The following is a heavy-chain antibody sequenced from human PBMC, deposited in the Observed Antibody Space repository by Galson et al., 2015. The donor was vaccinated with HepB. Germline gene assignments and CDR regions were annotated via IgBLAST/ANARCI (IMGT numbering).Heavy chain of an antibody. D-gene: IGHD2-2*01. CDR3: AKDGGVCSSTSCPISRYYFDY. V-gene: IGHV3-23*01. CDR1: GFTFSSYA. J-gene: IGHJ4*02. CDR2: ISGSGGST. Sequence: SLRLSCAASGFTFSSYAMSWVRQAPGKGLEWVSAISGSGGSTYDADSVKGRFTISRDNSNNTLYLQMNSLRVEDTAIYYCAKDGGVCSSTSCPISRYYFDYWGQGTLVTVSS.